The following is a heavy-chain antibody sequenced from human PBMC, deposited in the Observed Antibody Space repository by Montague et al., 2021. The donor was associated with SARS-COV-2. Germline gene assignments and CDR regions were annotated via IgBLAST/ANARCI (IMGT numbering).Heavy chain of an antibody. Sequence: SETLSLTCTVSGGSISGSNYYWGWIRQPPGKGLEWIGSMYYSGSTYYNPSLKSRVTISVDTSKNQFSLKLSSVTAADTAVYYCATITLGYCTNGVCQPPDYWGQGTLVTVSS. J-gene: IGHJ4*02. CDR2: MYYSGST. CDR3: ATITLGYCTNGVCQPPDY. V-gene: IGHV4-39*01. CDR1: GGSISGSNYY. D-gene: IGHD2-8*01.